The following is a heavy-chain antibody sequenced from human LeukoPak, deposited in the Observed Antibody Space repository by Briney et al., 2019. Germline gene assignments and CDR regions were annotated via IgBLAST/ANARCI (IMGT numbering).Heavy chain of an antibody. D-gene: IGHD2-2*01. J-gene: IGHJ5*02. CDR2: TRSKANSYAT. CDR3: TRRYCSSTCCPYFDP. V-gene: IGHV3-73*01. Sequence: GGSLRLSCAASGFTFSGSAMHWVRQASGKGLEWVGRTRSKANSYATAYAASVKGRFTISRDDSKNTAYLQMNSLKTEDTAVYYCTRRYCSSTCCPYFDPWGQGTLVTVSS. CDR1: GFTFSGSA.